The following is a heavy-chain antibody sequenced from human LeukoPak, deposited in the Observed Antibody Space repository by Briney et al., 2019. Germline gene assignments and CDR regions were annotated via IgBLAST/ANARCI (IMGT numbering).Heavy chain of an antibody. CDR2: ISPSSTYV. Sequence: RPGGSLRLSCAASGFTFSSYSMNWVRQAPGKGLEWVSSISPSSTYVYYADSVKGRFTISRDNAKNSLYLQMNFLRAEDTAVYYCARVWRYYDSSGYYYLSAFDIWGQGTMVTVSS. CDR1: GFTFSSYS. CDR3: ARVWRYYDSSGYYYLSAFDI. D-gene: IGHD3-22*01. J-gene: IGHJ3*02. V-gene: IGHV3-21*01.